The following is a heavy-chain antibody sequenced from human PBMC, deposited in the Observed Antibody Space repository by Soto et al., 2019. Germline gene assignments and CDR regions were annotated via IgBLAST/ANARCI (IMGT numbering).Heavy chain of an antibody. J-gene: IGHJ4*02. D-gene: IGHD4-17*01. CDR3: AKGRHDYGGNSDHFDY. CDR2: ISYDGSNK. V-gene: IGHV3-30*18. Sequence: QVQLVESGGGVVQPGRSLRLSCAASGFTFSSYGMHWVRQAPGKGLEWVAVISYDGSNKYYADSVKGRFTISRDNSKNTLYLQMNSQRAEDTAVYYCAKGRHDYGGNSDHFDYWGQGTLVTVSS. CDR1: GFTFSSYG.